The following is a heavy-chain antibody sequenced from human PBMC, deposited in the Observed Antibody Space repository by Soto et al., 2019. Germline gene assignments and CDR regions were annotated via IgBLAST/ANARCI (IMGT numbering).Heavy chain of an antibody. CDR3: AREGGQRGYSYAIDY. CDR2: IYYSGST. V-gene: IGHV4-39*02. D-gene: IGHD5-18*01. Sequence: SETLSLTCTVSGGSISSSSYYWGWIRQPPGKGLEWIGSIYYSGSTYYNPSLKSRVTISVDTSKNQFSLKLSSVTAADTAVYYCAREGGQRGYSYAIDYWAQGTLVTVSS. CDR1: GGSISSSSYY. J-gene: IGHJ4*02.